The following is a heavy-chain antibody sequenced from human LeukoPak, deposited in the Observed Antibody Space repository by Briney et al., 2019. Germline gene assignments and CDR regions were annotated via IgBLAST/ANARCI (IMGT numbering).Heavy chain of an antibody. J-gene: IGHJ4*02. Sequence: GGSLRLSCAASGFTFSSYAMSWVRQAPGKGLEWVSAISGSGGSTYYADSVKGRFTISRDNSKTPLYLQMNSLRAEDTAVYYCAKARKSLTGDEFDYWGQGTLVTVSS. D-gene: IGHD7-27*01. CDR1: GFTFSSYA. CDR2: ISGSGGST. V-gene: IGHV3-23*01. CDR3: AKARKSLTGDEFDY.